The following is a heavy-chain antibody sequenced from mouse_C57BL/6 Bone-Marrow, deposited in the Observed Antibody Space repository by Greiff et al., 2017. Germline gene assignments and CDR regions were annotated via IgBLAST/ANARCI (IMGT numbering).Heavy chain of an antibody. J-gene: IGHJ4*01. Sequence: VQLQQSGGGLVKPGGSLKLSCAASGFTFSDYGMHWVRQAPETGLEWVAYISSGSSTIYYADTVKGRFTISRDNAKNTLFLQMTSLRSEDTAMYYCARDLYAMDYWGQGTSVTVSS. V-gene: IGHV5-17*01. CDR2: ISSGSSTI. CDR1: GFTFSDYG. CDR3: ARDLYAMDY.